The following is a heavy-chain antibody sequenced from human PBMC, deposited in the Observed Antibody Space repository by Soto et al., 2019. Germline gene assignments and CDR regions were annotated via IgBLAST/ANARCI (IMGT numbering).Heavy chain of an antibody. CDR2: IYHSGST. Sequence: XATLSPTCTVSGDCISDYDWSGIRQPPGKGLEWIGYIYHSGSTYYNPSLKSRVTISLDASKIQFSLKLNSVTAADTAVYYCARASRNYFAYWGQGTLVTAPQ. CDR1: GDCISDYD. J-gene: IGHJ4*02. CDR3: ARASRNYFAY. V-gene: IGHV4-59*01.